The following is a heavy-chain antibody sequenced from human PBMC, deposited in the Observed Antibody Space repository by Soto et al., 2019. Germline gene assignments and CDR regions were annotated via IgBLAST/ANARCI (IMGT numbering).Heavy chain of an antibody. D-gene: IGHD1-7*01. CDR2: FNPIFGAP. CDR3: AVGNSTTYSWFDP. CDR1: GGTFSNSA. V-gene: IGHV1-69*13. J-gene: IGHJ5*02. Sequence: SVKVSCKASGGTFSNSAIYCVRQAPGQGLVWMGGFNPIFGAPYYAQTFQGRVTITADESTGTVYMDLSSLRSEDTAVYYCAVGNSTTYSWFDPWGQGTLVTVSS.